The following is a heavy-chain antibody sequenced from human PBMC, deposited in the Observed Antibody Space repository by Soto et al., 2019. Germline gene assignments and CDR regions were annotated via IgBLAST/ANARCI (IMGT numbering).Heavy chain of an antibody. Sequence: GGSLRLSCAASGFTFSSYAMSWVRQAPGKGLEWVSAISGNGGTTYYADSVKGRFTISRDNTKNTLYLQMNSLRAEDTAVYYCARDYVSGSSDSWGPGTLVTVSS. D-gene: IGHD3-16*01. CDR3: ARDYVSGSSDS. J-gene: IGHJ4*02. CDR1: GFTFSSYA. V-gene: IGHV3-23*01. CDR2: ISGNGGTT.